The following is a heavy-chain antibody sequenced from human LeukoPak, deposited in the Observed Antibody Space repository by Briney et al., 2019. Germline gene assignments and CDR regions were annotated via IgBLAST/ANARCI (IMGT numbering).Heavy chain of an antibody. J-gene: IGHJ5*02. CDR2: ISSSSSTI. CDR1: GFTFSSYS. Sequence: GGSLRLSCAASGFTFSSYSMNWVRQAPGKGLEWVSYISSSSSTIYYADSVKGRFTISRDNAKNSLYLQINSLRDEDTAVYYCARDLGYCSSTSCSVVGFDPWGQGTLVTVSS. V-gene: IGHV3-48*02. D-gene: IGHD2-2*01. CDR3: ARDLGYCSSTSCSVVGFDP.